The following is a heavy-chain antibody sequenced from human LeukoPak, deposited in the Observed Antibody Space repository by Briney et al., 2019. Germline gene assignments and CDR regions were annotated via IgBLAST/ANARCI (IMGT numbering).Heavy chain of an antibody. D-gene: IGHD2-21*02. V-gene: IGHV4-4*02. Sequence: SETLSLTCAVSGDSISNNNWWSWVRQPPGKGLEWIGEIFHSGDTNYKPSLKSRVTISVDKSKNQFSLKLSSVTAADTAVYYCAGAHCGGDCYSGRAFDIWGQGTMVTVSS. CDR2: IFHSGDT. J-gene: IGHJ3*02. CDR3: AGAHCGGDCYSGRAFDI. CDR1: GDSISNNNW.